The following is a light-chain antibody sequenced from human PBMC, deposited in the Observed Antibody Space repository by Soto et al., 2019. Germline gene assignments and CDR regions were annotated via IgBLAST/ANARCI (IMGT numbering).Light chain of an antibody. CDR1: SSDVGGYNY. CDR2: DVN. Sequence: QSVLTQPASVSGSPGQSITISCTGTSSDVGGYNYVSWYQQHPGKAPKLMIYDVNNRPSGVSNRFSASKSGNTASLTISGLQAEDEADYYCSSYTSSITLVFGGGTKVTVL. V-gene: IGLV2-14*01. CDR3: SSYTSSITLV. J-gene: IGLJ2*01.